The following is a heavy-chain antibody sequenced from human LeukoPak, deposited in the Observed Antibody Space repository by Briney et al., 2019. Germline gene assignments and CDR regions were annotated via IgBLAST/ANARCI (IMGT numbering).Heavy chain of an antibody. D-gene: IGHD1-14*01. CDR1: GFTFSSYG. V-gene: IGHV3-30*02. CDR3: AKRGSTTLDY. Sequence: GGSLRLSCAASGFTFSSYGMHWVRQAPGKGLEWVAFIRYDGSNRYYADSVKGRSTISRDNSKNTVYLQMHSLRAEDTAVYYCAKRGSTTLDYWGQGTLVTVSS. J-gene: IGHJ4*02. CDR2: IRYDGSNR.